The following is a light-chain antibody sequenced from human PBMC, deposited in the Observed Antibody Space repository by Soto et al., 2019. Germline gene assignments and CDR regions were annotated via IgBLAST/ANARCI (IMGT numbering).Light chain of an antibody. CDR1: HYTSND. Sequence: DIQMTQSPSSLSASVGDVVTITCRAIHYTSNDLTWYQQKTGKVPEFLIYGASSLQGGIPSRFTCSSYGKDFPLTIRSLQPEDSASYYCRQVYSFHHTFGQGTKVEV. V-gene: IGKV1-39*01. CDR3: RQVYSFHHT. J-gene: IGKJ2*01. CDR2: GAS.